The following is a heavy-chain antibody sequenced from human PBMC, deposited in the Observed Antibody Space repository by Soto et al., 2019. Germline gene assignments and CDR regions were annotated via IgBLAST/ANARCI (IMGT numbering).Heavy chain of an antibody. CDR1: GYTFTSYY. V-gene: IGHV1-46*01. CDR2: INPSGGST. CDR3: ALSPHCSSTSCYAFDV. Sequence: ASVKVSCKASGYTFTSYYMHWVRHAPGQGLEWMGIINPSGGSTSYAQKFQGRVTMTRDTSTSTVYMELSSLRSEDTAVYYCALSPHCSSTSCYAFDVWGQGTTVTVSS. D-gene: IGHD2-2*01. J-gene: IGHJ6*02.